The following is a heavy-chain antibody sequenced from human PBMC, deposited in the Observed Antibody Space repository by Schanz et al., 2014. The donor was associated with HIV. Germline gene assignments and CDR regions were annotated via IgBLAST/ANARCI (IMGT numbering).Heavy chain of an antibody. V-gene: IGHV3-33*06. CDR2: MWYDESHK. CDR3: VQDPEMDAITGYFPY. D-gene: IGHD3-16*01. J-gene: IGHJ4*02. Sequence: QVQLVESGGGVVQPGRSLRLSCAASGFTFDDYVMHWVRQAPGKGLEWVAAMWYDESHKGYADSVKGRFTISRDNSMNTLFLQMNSLRAEDTAVYYCVQDPEMDAITGYFPYWGQGTLVTVSS. CDR1: GFTFDDYV.